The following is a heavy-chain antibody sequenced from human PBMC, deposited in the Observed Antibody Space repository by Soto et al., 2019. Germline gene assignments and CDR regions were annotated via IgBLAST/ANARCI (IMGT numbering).Heavy chain of an antibody. V-gene: IGHV4-59*08. J-gene: IGHJ5*02. CDR3: ASLQWLVLRDPAWEGWFDP. CDR1: GGSISSYY. Sequence: SETLSLTCTVSGGSISSYYWSWIRQPPGKGLEWIGYIYYSGSTNYNPSLKSRVTISVDTSKNQFSLKLSSVTAADTAVYYCASLQWLVLRDPAWEGWFDPWGQGTLVTVSS. D-gene: IGHD6-19*01. CDR2: IYYSGST.